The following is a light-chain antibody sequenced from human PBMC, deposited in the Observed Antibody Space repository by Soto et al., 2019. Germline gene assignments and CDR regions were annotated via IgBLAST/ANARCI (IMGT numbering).Light chain of an antibody. CDR1: RRDDGGYNY. CDR3: SSYSSSSTLV. J-gene: IGLJ1*01. V-gene: IGLV2-14*04. CDR2: DVS. Sequence: TRRDDGGYNYVYWYQKHPGKAPKRMNYDVSKRTSGGCNRFSGYKSGNTDALTMARLLSEDEADYYCSSYSSSSTLVFVTVSAFTVL.